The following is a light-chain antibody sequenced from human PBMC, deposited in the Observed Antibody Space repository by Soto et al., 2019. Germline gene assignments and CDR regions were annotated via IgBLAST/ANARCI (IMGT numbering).Light chain of an antibody. CDR2: DVS. Sequence: QSALTQPTSVSGSPGQSITISCTGTSSDVGGYNYVSWYQQHPGKALKLMMYDVSNRPSGISNRFSASKSGNTASLTISGLQTEDEADYYCISYTTISTYVFGTGTKVTVL. J-gene: IGLJ1*01. CDR1: SSDVGGYNY. CDR3: ISYTTISTYV. V-gene: IGLV2-14*01.